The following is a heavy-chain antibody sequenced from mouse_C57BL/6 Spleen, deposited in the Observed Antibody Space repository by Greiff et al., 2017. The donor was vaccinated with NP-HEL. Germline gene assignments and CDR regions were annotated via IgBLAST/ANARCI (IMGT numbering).Heavy chain of an antibody. CDR1: GFTFSDYG. V-gene: IGHV5-17*01. CDR3: ARQTGSWYFDV. Sequence: EVKLVESGGGLVKPGGSLKLSCAASGFTFSDYGMHWVRQAPEKGLEWVAYISSGSSTIYYADTVKGRFTISRDNAKNTLFLQMTSLRSEDTAMYNCARQTGSWYFDVWGTGTTVTVSS. CDR2: ISSGSSTI. J-gene: IGHJ1*03. D-gene: IGHD4-1*01.